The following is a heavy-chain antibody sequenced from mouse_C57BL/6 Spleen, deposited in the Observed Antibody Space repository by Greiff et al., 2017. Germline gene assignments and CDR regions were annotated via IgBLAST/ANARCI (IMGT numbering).Heavy chain of an antibody. CDR1: GYSFTDYN. J-gene: IGHJ2*01. D-gene: IGHD1-1*01. CDR2: INPNYGTT. V-gene: IGHV1-39*01. Sequence: EVQLQQPGAELVRPGSSVKLSCKASGYSFTDYNMNWVKQSNGKSLEWIGVINPNYGTTSYNQKFKGKATLTVDQSSSTAYMQLNSLTSEDSAVYYCASSLYYYVGDYWGQGTTLTVSS. CDR3: ASSLYYYVGDY.